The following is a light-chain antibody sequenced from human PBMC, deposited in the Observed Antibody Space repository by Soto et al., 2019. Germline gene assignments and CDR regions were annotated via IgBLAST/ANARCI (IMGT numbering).Light chain of an antibody. CDR1: QDIRKF. Sequence: IQMTQSPSLLSASVGDRVTFTCQASQDIRKFLNWYQQIPGKAPKLLIYYASSLETGVPPRFSGSGSGTYFTFTISSLQPEDLATYYCQQSDDLPYAFGQGTKLEIK. CDR2: YAS. V-gene: IGKV1-33*01. J-gene: IGKJ2*01. CDR3: QQSDDLPYA.